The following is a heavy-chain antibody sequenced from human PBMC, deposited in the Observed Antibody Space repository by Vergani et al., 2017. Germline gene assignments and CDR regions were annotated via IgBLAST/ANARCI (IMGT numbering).Heavy chain of an antibody. D-gene: IGHD6-19*01. CDR2: ISYDGSNK. Sequence: VQLVESGGGLVQPGGSLRLSCSASGFTFSSYAMHWVRQAPGKGLEWVAVISYDGSNKYYADSVKGRFTISRDNSKNTLYLQMNSLRAEDTAVYYCARDGYSSGPFDYWGQGTLVTVSS. CDR3: ARDGYSSGPFDY. V-gene: IGHV3-30-3*01. J-gene: IGHJ4*02. CDR1: GFTFSSYA.